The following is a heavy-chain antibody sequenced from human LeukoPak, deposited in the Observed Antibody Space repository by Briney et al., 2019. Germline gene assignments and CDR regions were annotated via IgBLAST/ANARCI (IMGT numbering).Heavy chain of an antibody. V-gene: IGHV4-59*01. CDR1: GGSISSYY. Sequence: SETLFLTCTVSGGSISSYYWSWIRQPPGKGLEWIGYIYYSGSTNYNPSPKSRVTISVDTSKNQFSLKLSSVTAADTAVYYCARLGAAAAAVYYGMDVWGQGTTVTVSS. CDR2: IYYSGST. D-gene: IGHD6-13*01. J-gene: IGHJ6*02. CDR3: ARLGAAAAAVYYGMDV.